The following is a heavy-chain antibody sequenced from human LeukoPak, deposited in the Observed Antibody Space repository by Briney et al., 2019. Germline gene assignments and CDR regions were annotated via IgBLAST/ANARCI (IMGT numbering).Heavy chain of an antibody. V-gene: IGHV4-34*01. D-gene: IGHD2-8*01. CDR3: ARGGGHCTNGVCPPWFES. Sequence: GSLRLSCAASGFTFSSYNMNWIRQPPGKGLEWIGEINHSGSTNYNPSLKSRLTISVDTSKNQFSLKLNSVTAADTAVYYCARGGGHCTNGVCPPWFESWGQGMLVTVSS. J-gene: IGHJ5*01. CDR1: GFTFSSYN. CDR2: INHSGST.